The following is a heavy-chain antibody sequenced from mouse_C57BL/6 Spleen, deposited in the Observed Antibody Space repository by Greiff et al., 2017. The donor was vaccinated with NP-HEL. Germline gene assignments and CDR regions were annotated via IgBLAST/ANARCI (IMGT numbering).Heavy chain of an antibody. CDR3: ARVRGYGYFDY. CDR1: GYTFTSYW. V-gene: IGHV1-52*01. Sequence: VKLQQPGAELVRPGSSVKLSCKASGYTFTSYWMHWVKQRPIQGLEWIGNIDPSDSETHYNQKFKDKATLTVDKSSSTAYMQLSSLTSEDSAVYYCARVRGYGYFDYWGQGTTLTVSS. J-gene: IGHJ2*01. D-gene: IGHD2-2*01. CDR2: IDPSDSET.